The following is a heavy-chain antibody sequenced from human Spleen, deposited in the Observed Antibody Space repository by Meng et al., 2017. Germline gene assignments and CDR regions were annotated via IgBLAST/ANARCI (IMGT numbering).Heavy chain of an antibody. J-gene: IGHJ3*02. Sequence: GESLKISCKGSGYSFTSYWIGWVRQMPGKGLEWMGIIYPGDSDTRYSPSFQGQVTISADKSISTAYLQWSSLKASDTAMYYCARGYFDSSINDAFDIWGQGTMVTVSS. D-gene: IGHD3-22*01. CDR1: GYSFTSYW. V-gene: IGHV5-51*01. CDR2: IYPGDSDT. CDR3: ARGYFDSSINDAFDI.